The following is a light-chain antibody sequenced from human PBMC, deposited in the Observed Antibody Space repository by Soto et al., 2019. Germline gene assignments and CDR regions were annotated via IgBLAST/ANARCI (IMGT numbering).Light chain of an antibody. J-gene: IGKJ4*01. Sequence: EIVLTQSPGTLSLPPGERATLSCRASQSVTTSYLAWYQQKPGQAPRLLIHGASSRATSIPERFSGGGSGTDFTFTISRLEPVDFAVYYCQQYGRSPLTFGGGTKVDIK. CDR2: GAS. CDR1: QSVTTSY. CDR3: QQYGRSPLT. V-gene: IGKV3-20*01.